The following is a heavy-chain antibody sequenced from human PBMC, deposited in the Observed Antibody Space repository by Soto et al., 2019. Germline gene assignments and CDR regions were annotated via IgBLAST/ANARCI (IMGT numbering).Heavy chain of an antibody. V-gene: IGHV4-59*01. Sequence: PSETLSLTCTVSGGSISTYYWSWIRQPPGKGLEWIGYIYYSGSTNYSPSLKSRVTMSVDTSKNQFSLKLSSVTAADTAVYYCARENYYMDVWGKGTTVTVSS. CDR1: GGSISTYY. CDR2: IYYSGST. J-gene: IGHJ6*03. CDR3: ARENYYMDV.